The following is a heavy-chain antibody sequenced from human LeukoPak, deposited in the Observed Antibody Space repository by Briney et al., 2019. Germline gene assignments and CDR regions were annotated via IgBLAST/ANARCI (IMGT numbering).Heavy chain of an antibody. CDR3: ARHRYYYDSSGYYYQP. V-gene: IGHV4-59*01. Sequence: FETLPLTCTVSGASISSYYWSWIRQPPGKGLEWIGYIYYSGSTNYNPSLKSRVTLSVDTSKNQFSLRLSSVTAADTAVYYCARHRYYYDSSGYYYQPWGQGTLLSASS. CDR2: IYYSGST. D-gene: IGHD3-22*01. J-gene: IGHJ5*02. CDR1: GASISSYY.